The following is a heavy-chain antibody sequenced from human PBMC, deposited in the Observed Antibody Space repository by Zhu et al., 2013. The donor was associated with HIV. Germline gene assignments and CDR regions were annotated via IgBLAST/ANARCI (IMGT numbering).Heavy chain of an antibody. Sequence: VQLQESGPGLVKPSETLSLTCTVSGGSVSSGSYYWSWIRQPPGKGLEWIGYIYYSGSTNYNPSLKSRVTISVDTSKNQFSLKLSSVTAADTAVYYCARGDRAVAGPTASDYWGQGTLVTVSS. CDR1: GGSVSSGSYY. V-gene: IGHV4-61*01. CDR3: ARGDRAVAGPTASDY. CDR2: IYYSGST. D-gene: IGHD6-19*01. J-gene: IGHJ4*02.